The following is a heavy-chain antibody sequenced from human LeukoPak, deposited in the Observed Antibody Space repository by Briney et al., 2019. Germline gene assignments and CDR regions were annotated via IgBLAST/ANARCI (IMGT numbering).Heavy chain of an antibody. J-gene: IGHJ5*02. CDR1: RFTFSNAW. CDR3: VNLHYPSES. V-gene: IGHV3-74*01. Sequence: GGSLRLSCAASRFTFSNAWMSWVRQAPGKGLVWVSRINPEETTTSYADSVKGRFTISRDNTKNTLYLHMNSLRAEDTAMYYCVNLHYPSESWGQGTLVTVSS. CDR2: INPEETTT. D-gene: IGHD3-10*01.